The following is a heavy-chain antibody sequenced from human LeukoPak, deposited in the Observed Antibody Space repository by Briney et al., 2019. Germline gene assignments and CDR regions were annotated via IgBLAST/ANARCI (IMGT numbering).Heavy chain of an antibody. J-gene: IGHJ4*02. CDR3: AKDALLWFGESHFDY. D-gene: IGHD3-10*01. Sequence: TGGSLRLSCAASGFTVSSNYTSWVRQAPGKGLEWVSVIYSGGSTYYADSVKGRFTISRDNSKNTLYLQMNSLRAEDTAVYYCAKDALLWFGESHFDYWGQGTLVTVSS. CDR1: GFTVSSNY. CDR2: IYSGGST. V-gene: IGHV3-53*05.